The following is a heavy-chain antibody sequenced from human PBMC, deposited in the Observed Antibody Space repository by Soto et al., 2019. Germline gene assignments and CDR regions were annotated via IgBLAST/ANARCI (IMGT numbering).Heavy chain of an antibody. Sequence: SQTLSLTCALSGDSVSANNAAWNWMRQSPSGGLEWLGRTYFRSKWNYDYAESVKSRLTITPDTTNNQISLQLNSVIPEDAAVYYCVRQPLANLALYGMDVWRQGTTVTVSS. J-gene: IGHJ6*01. D-gene: IGHD6-6*01. V-gene: IGHV6-1*01. CDR3: VRQPLANLALYGMDV. CDR2: TYFRSKWNY. CDR1: GDSVSANNAA.